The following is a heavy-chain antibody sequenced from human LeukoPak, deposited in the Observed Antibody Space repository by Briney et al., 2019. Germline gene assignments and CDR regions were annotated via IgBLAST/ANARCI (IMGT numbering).Heavy chain of an antibody. CDR2: MNPNSGNT. D-gene: IGHD6-13*01. V-gene: IGHV1-8*01. CDR1: GYTFTSYD. CDR3: ARVMSIAAAGSNWFDP. Sequence: ASVKVSCKASGYTFTSYDINWVRQATGQGLEWMGWMNPNSGNTGYAQKFQGRVTMTRNTSISTAYMELSSLRSEDTAVYYCARVMSIAAAGSNWFDPWGQGTLVTVS. J-gene: IGHJ5*02.